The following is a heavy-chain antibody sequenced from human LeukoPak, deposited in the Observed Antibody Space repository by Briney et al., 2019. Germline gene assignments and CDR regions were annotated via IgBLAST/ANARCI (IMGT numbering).Heavy chain of an antibody. CDR2: ISSSSSTI. CDR1: GFTFTNYN. J-gene: IGHJ4*02. D-gene: IGHD6-13*01. Sequence: PGGSLRLSCAASGFTFTNYNMNWVRQAPGKGLEWVSYISSSSSTIYYADSVKGRFTISRDNAKNSLYLQMNSLRDEDTAVYYCARGKCSSCTSYGDYWGQGTLVTVSS. CDR3: ARGKCSSCTSYGDY. V-gene: IGHV3-48*02.